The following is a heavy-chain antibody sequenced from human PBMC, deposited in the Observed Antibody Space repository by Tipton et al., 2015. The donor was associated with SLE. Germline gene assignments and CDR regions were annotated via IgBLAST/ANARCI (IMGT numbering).Heavy chain of an antibody. CDR3: ARDKWGEYTASTGYFWSFDP. CDR1: GDSISNYF. J-gene: IGHJ5*02. CDR2: IYISGST. D-gene: IGHD3-9*01. Sequence: TLSLTCTVSGDSISNYFWTWIRQPPGKGLEWIGYIYISGSTNYNPSLKSRVTMSVDTSKNQFSLKLSSVTAADTAVYFCARDKWGEYTASTGYFWSFDPWGQGIPVTVSS. V-gene: IGHV4-59*12.